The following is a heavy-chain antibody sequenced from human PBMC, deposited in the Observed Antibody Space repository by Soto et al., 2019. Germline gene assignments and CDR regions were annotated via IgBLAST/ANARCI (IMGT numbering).Heavy chain of an antibody. J-gene: IGHJ6*03. CDR3: AKGALSDFGVGTGFYYYLDV. D-gene: IGHD3-3*01. V-gene: IGHV3-23*01. CDR1: GFTFSSYA. CDR2: ISGSGGST. Sequence: GGSLRLSCAASGFTFSSYAMSWVRQAPGKGLEWVSAISGSGGSTYYADYVKGRFTISRDNSKNTLCLQMNSLRAEDTAVYYWAKGALSDFGVGTGFYYYLDVWGKGTKVNV.